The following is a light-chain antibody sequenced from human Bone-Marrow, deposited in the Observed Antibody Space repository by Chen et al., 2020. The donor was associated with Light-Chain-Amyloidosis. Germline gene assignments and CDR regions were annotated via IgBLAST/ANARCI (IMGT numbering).Light chain of an antibody. V-gene: IGKV3-20*01. CDR1: QTISSNY. CDR2: GSS. CDR3: QEYGTSPLT. J-gene: IGKJ4*01. Sequence: EIVLTQSPGTLSLSPGERANLSCRASQTISSNYLTWYQQKFGQAPRLLIYGSSSRTTGIPDRFTGSGSGTDFTLTINRLEPEDVAMYYCQEYGTSPLTFGGGTKVEIK.